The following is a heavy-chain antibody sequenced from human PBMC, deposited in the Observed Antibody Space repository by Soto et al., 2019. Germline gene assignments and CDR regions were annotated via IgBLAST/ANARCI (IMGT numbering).Heavy chain of an antibody. CDR2: ISHTGTT. Sequence: SETLSLTCKVSGASISSSYWSWIRQPPGKGLEWIAYISHTGTTNYNPSLKSRVTISLDTSKSQFSLNLTSLTTADTAVYFCARGGNRYSPTSSGVGGFDYWGQGTLVTVSS. J-gene: IGHJ4*02. CDR1: GASISSSY. V-gene: IGHV4-59*01. D-gene: IGHD5-12*01. CDR3: ARGGNRYSPTSSGVGGFDY.